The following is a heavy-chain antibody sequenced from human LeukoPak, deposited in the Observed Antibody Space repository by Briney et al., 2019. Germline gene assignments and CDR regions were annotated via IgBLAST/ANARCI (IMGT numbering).Heavy chain of an antibody. CDR3: ARHKGDYPDRWFDP. Sequence: GASVKVSCKASGYTFTSYDINWVRQATGQGLEWMGWMNPNSGNTGYAQKFQGRVTMTRNTSISTAYMELSSLRSDDTAVYYCARHKGDYPDRWFDPWGQGTLVTVSS. CDR2: MNPNSGNT. D-gene: IGHD4-17*01. J-gene: IGHJ5*02. V-gene: IGHV1-8*01. CDR1: GYTFTSYD.